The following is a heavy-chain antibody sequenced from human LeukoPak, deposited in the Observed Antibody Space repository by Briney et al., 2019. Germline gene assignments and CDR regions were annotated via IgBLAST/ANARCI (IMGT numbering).Heavy chain of an antibody. D-gene: IGHD2-2*01. V-gene: IGHV3-48*03. Sequence: SGGSLRLSCAASGFTFSSYEMNWVRQAPGKGLEWVSYISSSGSTIYYADSVKGRFTISRDNSKNTLYLQMNSLRAEDTAVYYCARTSWGRGTSRGYFDYWGQGTLVTVSS. CDR3: ARTSWGRGTSRGYFDY. J-gene: IGHJ4*02. CDR1: GFTFSSYE. CDR2: ISSSGSTI.